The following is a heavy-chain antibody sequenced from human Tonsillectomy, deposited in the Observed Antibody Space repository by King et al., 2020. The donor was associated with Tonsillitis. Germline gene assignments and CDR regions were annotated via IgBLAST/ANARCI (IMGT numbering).Heavy chain of an antibody. Sequence: QLVQSGAEVKKPGASVKVSCKASGYTFTDYYIHWVRQAPGQGLEWMGWINPNIGGTKYAQKFQGRVTMTRDTSISTAYMELSRLRSDDTAGDYCTRDNEIMIPFGGVIVPDYWGQGTLVTVSS. D-gene: IGHD3-16*02. V-gene: IGHV1-2*02. J-gene: IGHJ4*02. CDR3: TRDNEIMIPFGGVIVPDY. CDR2: INPNIGGT. CDR1: GYTFTDYY.